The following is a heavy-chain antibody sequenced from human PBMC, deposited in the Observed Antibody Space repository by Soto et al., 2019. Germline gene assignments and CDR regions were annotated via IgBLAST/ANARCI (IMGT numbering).Heavy chain of an antibody. Sequence: SETLSLSCTVSGGSISSYYWSWSRQPPGKGLEWIGYIYYSATTNYNPSLKSRVTISVDTSKNQFSLKLTSVTAADTAVYYCVRALWGPAGHINRFDPWGHGTLVTVS. CDR3: VRALWGPAGHINRFDP. CDR1: GGSISSYY. V-gene: IGHV4-59*01. J-gene: IGHJ5*02. CDR2: IYYSATT. D-gene: IGHD2-2*01.